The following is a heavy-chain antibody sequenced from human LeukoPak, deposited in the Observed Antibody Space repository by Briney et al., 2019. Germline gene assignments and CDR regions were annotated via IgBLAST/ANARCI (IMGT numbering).Heavy chain of an antibody. Sequence: PSETLSLTCTVSGGSISSGGYYWSWIRQHPGKGLEWIGYIYYSGSTYYNPSLKSRVTISVDTSKNQFSLKLGSVTAADTAVYYCARDRRGVFHSYYYYYGMDVWGQGTTVTVSS. V-gene: IGHV4-31*03. CDR2: IYYSGST. CDR1: GGSISSGGYY. CDR3: ARDRRGVFHSYYYYYGMDV. D-gene: IGHD2-21*01. J-gene: IGHJ6*02.